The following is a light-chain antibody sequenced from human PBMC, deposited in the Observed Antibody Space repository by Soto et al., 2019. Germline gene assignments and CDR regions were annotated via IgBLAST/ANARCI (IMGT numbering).Light chain of an antibody. CDR1: QSVSSN. J-gene: IGKJ1*01. Sequence: EIVMTQSPATLSVSPGERATLSCRASQSVSSNLAWYQQKPGQAPRLLIYGASTRATGIPVRFSGSGSGTEFTLTISSLQSEDFAVYYCQQYNNWPRTFGQGTKVEIQ. V-gene: IGKV3-15*01. CDR3: QQYNNWPRT. CDR2: GAS.